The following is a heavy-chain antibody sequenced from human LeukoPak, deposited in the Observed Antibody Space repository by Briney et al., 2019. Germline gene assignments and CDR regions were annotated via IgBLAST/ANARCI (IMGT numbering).Heavy chain of an antibody. J-gene: IGHJ5*02. CDR1: GFTFSSYA. Sequence: GGSLRLSCAASGFTFSSYAISWVRQAPGQGLEWMGGIIPIFGTANYAQKFQGRVTITADKSTSTAYMELSSLRSEDTAVYYCARCYYDSSGYYYPLDPWGQGTLVTVSS. CDR3: ARCYYDSSGYYYPLDP. V-gene: IGHV1-69*06. CDR2: IIPIFGTA. D-gene: IGHD3-22*01.